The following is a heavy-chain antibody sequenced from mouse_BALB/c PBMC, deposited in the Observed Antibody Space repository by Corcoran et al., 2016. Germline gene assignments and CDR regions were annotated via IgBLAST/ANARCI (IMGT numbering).Heavy chain of an antibody. Sequence: QIQLVQSGPELKKPGETVKISCKASGYTFTNYGMNWVKQAPGKGLKWMGWINTYTGEPTYAGDFKGRFAFSLETSASTAYLQINNLKNEDMATYFCARGDSSNFDYWGQGTTLTVSS. CDR3: ARGDSSNFDY. J-gene: IGHJ2*01. CDR2: INTYTGEP. CDR1: GYTFTNYG. D-gene: IGHD3-3*01. V-gene: IGHV9-1*02.